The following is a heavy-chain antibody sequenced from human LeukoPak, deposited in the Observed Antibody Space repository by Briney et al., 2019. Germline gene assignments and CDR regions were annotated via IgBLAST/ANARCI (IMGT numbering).Heavy chain of an antibody. CDR3: ARGRGYCSSTSCQLTDY. Sequence: ASVKVSCKASGYTFTSYGISWVRQAPGQGLEWMGCISACNGNTNYARKLQGRVTMTTDTSTSTAYMELRSLRSDDTAVYYCARGRGYCSSTSCQLTDYWGQGTLVTVSS. CDR1: GYTFTSYG. V-gene: IGHV1-18*01. CDR2: ISACNGNT. D-gene: IGHD2-2*01. J-gene: IGHJ4*02.